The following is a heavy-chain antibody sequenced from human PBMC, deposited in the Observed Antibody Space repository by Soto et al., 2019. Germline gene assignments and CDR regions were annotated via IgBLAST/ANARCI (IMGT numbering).Heavy chain of an antibody. V-gene: IGHV1-58*01. CDR1: GFTFSRSA. D-gene: IGHD2-15*01. Sequence: QVQLVQSGPEVKRPGTSVKISCKASGFTFSRSAVQWVRQASGQRLEWIGWIVVGSGNTIYAQRFQQRLTITRDMSTSTAYRELSSLRSEDMAVYYCAAVETPPGYYYGMDVWGQGTTVTVSS. J-gene: IGHJ6*02. CDR3: AAVETPPGYYYGMDV. CDR2: IVVGSGNT.